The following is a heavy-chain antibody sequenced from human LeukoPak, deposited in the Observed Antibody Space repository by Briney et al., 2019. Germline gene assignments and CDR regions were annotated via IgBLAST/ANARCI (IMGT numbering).Heavy chain of an antibody. CDR2: INPNSGCT. CDR1: GYTFTVYY. V-gene: IGHV1-2*02. Sequence: ASVNVSCKASGYTFTVYYMHWGRQAPGQGLGWMGWINPNSGCTSYAQKFQGRVTMTRDTSISTAYMELSRLRSDATAVYYCARGYYDSSDYEYFQHWGQGTLVTVSS. CDR3: ARGYYDSSDYEYFQH. J-gene: IGHJ1*01. D-gene: IGHD3-22*01.